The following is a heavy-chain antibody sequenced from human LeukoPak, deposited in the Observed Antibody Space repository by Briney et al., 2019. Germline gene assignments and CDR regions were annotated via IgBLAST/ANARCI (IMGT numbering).Heavy chain of an antibody. D-gene: IGHD1-26*01. Sequence: ASVKVSCKASGGTFSSYGISWVRQAPGQGIEWMGWISAYNGNTNYAQKLQGRVTMTTDTSTSTAYMELRSLRSDDTAVYYCARDKLVGAIDYWGQGTLVTVSS. CDR3: ARDKLVGAIDY. J-gene: IGHJ4*02. V-gene: IGHV1-18*01. CDR1: GGTFSSYG. CDR2: ISAYNGNT.